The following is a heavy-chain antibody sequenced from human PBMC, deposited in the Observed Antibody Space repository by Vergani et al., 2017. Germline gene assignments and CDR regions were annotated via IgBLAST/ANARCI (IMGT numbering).Heavy chain of an antibody. J-gene: IGHJ6*02. CDR1: GFTFDDYA. Sequence: EVQLVESGGGLVQPGRSLRLSCAASGFTFDDYAMHWVRQAPGKGLEWVSGISWNSGSIGYADSVKGRFTISRDNAKNSLYLQMNSLRAEDTAVYYCARESPYGDYAPAYGMDVWGQGTTVTVSS. CDR3: ARESPYGDYAPAYGMDV. CDR2: ISWNSGSI. D-gene: IGHD4-17*01. V-gene: IGHV3-9*01.